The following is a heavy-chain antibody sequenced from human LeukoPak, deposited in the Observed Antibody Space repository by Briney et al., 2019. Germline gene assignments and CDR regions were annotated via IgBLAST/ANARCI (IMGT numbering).Heavy chain of an antibody. CDR3: AKDSPDRITMASYGMDV. D-gene: IGHD3-10*01. V-gene: IGHV3-23*01. J-gene: IGHJ6*02. Sequence: GGSLRLSCAASGFTFSSYAMSWVRQTPGKGLEWVSAISGSGGSTYYADSVKGRFTISRDNSKNTLYLQMNSLRAEDTAVYYCAKDSPDRITMASYGMDVWGQGTTVTVSS. CDR1: GFTFSSYA. CDR2: ISGSGGST.